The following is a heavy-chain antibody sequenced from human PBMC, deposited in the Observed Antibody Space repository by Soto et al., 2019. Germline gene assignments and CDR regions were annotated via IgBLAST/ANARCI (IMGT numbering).Heavy chain of an antibody. J-gene: IGHJ4*02. D-gene: IGHD5-18*01. CDR1: GFTFSSYA. CDR2: ISGSGGST. V-gene: IGHV3-23*01. Sequence: GGSLRLSCAASGFTFSSYAMSWVRRAPGKGLEWVSGISGSGGSTYYADSVKGRFTISRDNSKNTLYLQMSSLRAEDTAVYYCAKDRGGYSYGSDGGDYWGQGTLVTVSS. CDR3: AKDRGGYSYGSDGGDY.